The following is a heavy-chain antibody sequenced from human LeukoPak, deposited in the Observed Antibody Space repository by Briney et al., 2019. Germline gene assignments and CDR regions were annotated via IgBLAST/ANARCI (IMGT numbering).Heavy chain of an antibody. CDR3: AKDHYSGRYLWAFDI. Sequence: GGSLRLSCAASGFTFDDYAMHWVRQAPGKGLEWVSGISWNSGSIGYADSVKGRFTISRDNAKNSLYLQMNSLRAEDTALYYCAKDHYSGRYLWAFDIWGQGTMVTVSS. V-gene: IGHV3-9*01. CDR2: ISWNSGSI. D-gene: IGHD1-26*01. J-gene: IGHJ3*02. CDR1: GFTFDDYA.